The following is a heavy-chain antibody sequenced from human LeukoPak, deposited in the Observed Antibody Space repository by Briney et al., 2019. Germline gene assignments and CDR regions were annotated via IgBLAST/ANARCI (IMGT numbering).Heavy chain of an antibody. V-gene: IGHV4-59*01. CDR3: ARDGTGY. J-gene: IGHJ4*02. D-gene: IGHD1-26*01. CDR1: GVSISSYY. Sequence: SETLSLTCTVSGVSISSYYWSWIRQPPGKGLEWIGYIYYSGSTNYNPSLKSRVTISVDTSKNQFSLKLSSVTAADTAVYYCARDGTGYWGQGTLVTVSS. CDR2: IYYSGST.